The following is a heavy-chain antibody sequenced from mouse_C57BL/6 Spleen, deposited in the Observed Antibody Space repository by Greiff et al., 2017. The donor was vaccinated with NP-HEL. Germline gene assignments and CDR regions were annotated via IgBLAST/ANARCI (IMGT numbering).Heavy chain of an antibody. J-gene: IGHJ2*01. CDR2: IYPGSGST. CDR1: GYTFTSYW. CDR3: AKADYYYGSSYVRY. D-gene: IGHD1-1*01. V-gene: IGHV1-55*01. Sequence: QVQLQQPGAELVKPGASVKMSCKASGYTFTSYWITWVKQRPGQGLEWIGDIYPGSGSTNYNEKFKSKATLTVDTSSSTAYMQLSSLTSEDSAVYYGAKADYYYGSSYVRYWGQGTTLTVSS.